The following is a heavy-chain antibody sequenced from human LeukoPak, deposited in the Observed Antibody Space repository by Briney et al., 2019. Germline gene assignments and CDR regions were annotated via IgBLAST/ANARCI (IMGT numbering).Heavy chain of an antibody. CDR3: VRSDRETFAFDV. Sequence: GGSLRLSCAASGFTFSSYGMHWVRQAPGKGLEWVAFIRYDGSNKYYADSVKGRFTISRDNTEKSLYLQLNNLRVEDTAFYYCVRSDRETFAFDVWGQGALVIVSS. V-gene: IGHV3-30*02. D-gene: IGHD2/OR15-2a*01. CDR2: IRYDGSNK. CDR1: GFTFSSYG. J-gene: IGHJ3*01.